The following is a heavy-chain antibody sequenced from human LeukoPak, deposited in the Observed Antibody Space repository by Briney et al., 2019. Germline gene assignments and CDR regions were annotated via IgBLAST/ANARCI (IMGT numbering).Heavy chain of an antibody. Sequence: PGGSLRLSCAASGFTFSSYGMHWVRQAPGKGLEWVAFIRYDGSNKYYADSVKGRFTISRDNSKNTLYLQMNSLRAEDTAVYYCARASGYSYGLNYWGQGTLVTVSS. CDR2: IRYDGSNK. V-gene: IGHV3-30*02. D-gene: IGHD5-18*01. CDR3: ARASGYSYGLNY. J-gene: IGHJ4*02. CDR1: GFTFSSYG.